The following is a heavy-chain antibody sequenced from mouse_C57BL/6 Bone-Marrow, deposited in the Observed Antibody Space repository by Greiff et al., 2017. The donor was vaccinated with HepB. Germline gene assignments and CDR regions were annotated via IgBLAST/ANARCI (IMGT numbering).Heavy chain of an antibody. CDR1: GFTFSSYG. V-gene: IGHV5-6-3*01. Sequence: EVQLVESGGGLVQPGGSLKLSCAASGFTFSSYGMSWVRQTPDKRLELVAIINSDGGRIYYPDSVKGRFTISRDNAKNTLYLQMRSLRSGDTAMYYCAREGSSYNAVDYWGQGTSVTVSS. J-gene: IGHJ4*01. CDR3: AREGSSYNAVDY. D-gene: IGHD1-1*01. CDR2: INSDGGRI.